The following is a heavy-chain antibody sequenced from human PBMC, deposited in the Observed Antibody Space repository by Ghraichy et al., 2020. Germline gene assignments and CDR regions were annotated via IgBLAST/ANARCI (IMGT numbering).Heavy chain of an antibody. Sequence: ESLNISCTVSGGSISSYYWSWIRQPAGKGLEWIGRIYTSGSTNYNPSLKSRVTMSVDTSKNQFSLKLSSVTAADTAVYYCARDMVRGVIRSWFDPWGQGTLVTVSS. V-gene: IGHV4-4*07. D-gene: IGHD3-10*01. CDR2: IYTSGST. CDR3: ARDMVRGVIRSWFDP. CDR1: GGSISSYY. J-gene: IGHJ5*02.